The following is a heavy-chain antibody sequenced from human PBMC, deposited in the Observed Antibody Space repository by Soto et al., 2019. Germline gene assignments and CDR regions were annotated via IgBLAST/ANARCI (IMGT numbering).Heavy chain of an antibody. Sequence: QVHLVESGGGVAQPGRSLRLSCVASGFTFDTYGIHWVRQAPGKGLQWVALISYEGSNTYYADSVRGRFTISRDNSKNTLYLQINALRPEDTGVYYCARVTPGSNLYYFSGLDVWGQGTSVTVSS. CDR3: ARVTPGSNLYYFSGLDV. V-gene: IGHV3-30-3*01. J-gene: IGHJ6*02. CDR1: GFTFDTYG. CDR2: ISYEGSNT. D-gene: IGHD1-1*01.